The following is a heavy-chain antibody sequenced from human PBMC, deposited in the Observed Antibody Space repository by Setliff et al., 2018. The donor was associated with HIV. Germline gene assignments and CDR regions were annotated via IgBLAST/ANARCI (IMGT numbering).Heavy chain of an antibody. CDR1: GASIDRFF. CDR2: VFFSGVA. D-gene: IGHD3-3*01. V-gene: IGHV4-59*12. J-gene: IGHJ4*02. CDR3: ARANLGVWDF. Sequence: SETLSLTCTVPGASIDRFFWSWIRQPPGKGLEWIGNVFFSGVATYNPSLRSRLTISMDKSLNQFSLTLKSVTAADTAVYYCARANLGVWDFWGQGILVTVSS.